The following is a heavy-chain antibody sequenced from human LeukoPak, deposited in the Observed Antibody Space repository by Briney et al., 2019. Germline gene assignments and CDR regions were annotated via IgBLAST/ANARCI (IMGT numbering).Heavy chain of an antibody. D-gene: IGHD3-10*01. J-gene: IGHJ6*03. CDR3: ARVWYGSGSLYYYYYYMDV. Sequence: GGSLRLSCAASGFTFSSYTMNWVRQAPGKGLEWVSLINSGNTYIHYADSVKGRFTISRDNSKNTLYLQMSSLRAEDTAVYYCARVWYGSGSLYYYYYYMDVWGKGTTVTISS. CDR1: GFTFSSYT. V-gene: IGHV3-21*01. CDR2: INSGNTYI.